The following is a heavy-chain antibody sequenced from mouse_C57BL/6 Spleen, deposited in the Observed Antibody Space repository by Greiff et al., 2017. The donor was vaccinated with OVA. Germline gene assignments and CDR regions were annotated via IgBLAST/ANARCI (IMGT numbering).Heavy chain of an antibody. J-gene: IGHJ3*01. V-gene: IGHV1-15*01. CDR2: IDPETGGT. CDR3: TRRGKWGFAY. CDR1: GYTFTDYE. D-gene: IGHD1-3*01. Sequence: VQLQQSGAELVRPGASVTLSCKASGYTFTDYEMHWVKQTPVHGLEWIGAIDPETGGTAYNQKFKGKAILTADKSSSTAYMELRSLTSEDSAVYYCTRRGKWGFAYWGQGTLVTVSA.